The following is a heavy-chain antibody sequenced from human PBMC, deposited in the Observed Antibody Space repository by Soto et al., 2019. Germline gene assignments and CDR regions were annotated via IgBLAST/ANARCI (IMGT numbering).Heavy chain of an antibody. CDR2: IRNTPYGGTT. D-gene: IGHD2-2*03. Sequence: GSLRIPCNWSGIRFSEHAIDWVRQAPGKGLEWVGFIRNTPYGGTTDYAASVRGRFTISRDDSASIAYLQMNSLKTEDSGLYYCSRGSFGYYGPWGPGTLVTVSS. CDR1: GIRFSEHA. CDR3: SRGSFGYYGP. V-gene: IGHV3-49*04. J-gene: IGHJ5*02.